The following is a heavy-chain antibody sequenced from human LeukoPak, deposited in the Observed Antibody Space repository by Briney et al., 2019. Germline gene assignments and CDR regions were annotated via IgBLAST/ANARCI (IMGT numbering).Heavy chain of an antibody. CDR1: GGSVSSYY. CDR2: IFNTGIT. D-gene: IGHD1-14*01. V-gene: IGHV4-59*02. Sequence: SESLSLTCRVSGGSVSSYYWCWIRQPPGKGLEWIGYIFNTGITSYNPSLNSRVIISVDTSKNQFSLKIYSVTAADTAVYYCARNFPGRTEDVWGKGTTVTVSS. CDR3: ARNFPGRTEDV. J-gene: IGHJ6*04.